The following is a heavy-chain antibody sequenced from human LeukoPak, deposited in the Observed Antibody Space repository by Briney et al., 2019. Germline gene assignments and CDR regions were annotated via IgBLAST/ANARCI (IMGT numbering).Heavy chain of an antibody. J-gene: IGHJ3*02. Sequence: GESLKISCKGAGYSFTSYWIGWVRQMPGKGLEWMGIIYPGDSDTRYSLSFQGQVTISADKSISTAYLQWSSLKASDTAMYYCARHHGSSPKAFDIWGQGTMVTVSS. CDR2: IYPGDSDT. CDR1: GYSFTSYW. D-gene: IGHD2-2*03. V-gene: IGHV5-51*01. CDR3: ARHHGSSPKAFDI.